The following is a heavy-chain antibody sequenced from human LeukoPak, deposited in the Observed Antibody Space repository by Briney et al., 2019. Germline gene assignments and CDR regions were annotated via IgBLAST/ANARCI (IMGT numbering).Heavy chain of an antibody. CDR3: ASRARDYYGSGIG. CDR1: GGSISSYY. D-gene: IGHD3-10*01. V-gene: IGHV4-59*01. CDR2: IYYSGST. J-gene: IGHJ4*02. Sequence: SETLSLTCTVSGGSISSYYWSWIRQPPGKGLEWIGYIYYSGSTNYNPSLKSRVTISVDTSKNQFSLKLSSVTAADTAVYYCASRARDYYGSGIGWGQGTLVTVSS.